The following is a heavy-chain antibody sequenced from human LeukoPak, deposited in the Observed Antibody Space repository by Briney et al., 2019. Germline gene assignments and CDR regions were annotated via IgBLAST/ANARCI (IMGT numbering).Heavy chain of an antibody. V-gene: IGHV4-59*08. CDR1: GGSISGYY. D-gene: IGHD3-22*01. J-gene: IGHJ6*03. CDR2: IYYTGST. CDR3: ARRYDSTLYYYYYMDV. Sequence: SETLSLTCTVSGGSISGYYWSWIRQPPGKGLEWIGYIYYTGSTNYNPSLKSRVTISVDTSKNQSSLKLSSVTAADTAVYYCARRYDSTLYYYYYMDVWGKGTTVTVSS.